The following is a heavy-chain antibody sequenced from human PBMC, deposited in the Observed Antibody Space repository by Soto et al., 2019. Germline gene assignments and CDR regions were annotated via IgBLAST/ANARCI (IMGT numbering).Heavy chain of an antibody. CDR1: GFTFSSYA. V-gene: IGHV3-30*04. CDR3: ARDEFSSGWFDY. D-gene: IGHD6-19*01. CDR2: ISYDGSNK. Sequence: GGSLRLSCAASGFTFSSYAIHWVRQAPGKGLEWVAVISYDGSNKYYADSVKGRFTISRDNSKNTLYLQMNSLRAEDTAVYDCARDEFSSGWFDYWGQGTLVTVSS. J-gene: IGHJ4*02.